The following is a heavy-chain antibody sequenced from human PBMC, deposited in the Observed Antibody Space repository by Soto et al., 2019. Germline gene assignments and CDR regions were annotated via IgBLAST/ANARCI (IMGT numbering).Heavy chain of an antibody. D-gene: IGHD1-26*01. J-gene: IGHJ4*02. Sequence: PTETLSLTCTVSGGSISSSGYSWSWIRQHPGKGLEWIGYIYYSGSTYYNPSLKSRVTISVDTSKNQFSLKLSSVTAADTAVYYCAIAGLVGATDYWGQGTLVTVSS. CDR2: IYYSGST. V-gene: IGHV4-31*03. CDR1: GGSISSSGYS. CDR3: AIAGLVGATDY.